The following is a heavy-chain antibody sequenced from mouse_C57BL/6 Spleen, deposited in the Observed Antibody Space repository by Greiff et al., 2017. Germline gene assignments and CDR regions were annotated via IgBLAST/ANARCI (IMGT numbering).Heavy chain of an antibody. V-gene: IGHV14-4*01. J-gene: IGHJ2*01. CDR2: IDPENGDT. D-gene: IGHD1-1*01. CDR3: APSSYGSFDY. CDR1: GFNIKDDY. Sequence: VQLQQSGAELVRPGASVKLSCTASGFNIKDDYMHWVKQRPEQGLEWIGWIDPENGDTEYASKFQGKATITADTSSNTAYLQLSSLTSEDTAVYYCAPSSYGSFDYWGQGTTLTVSS.